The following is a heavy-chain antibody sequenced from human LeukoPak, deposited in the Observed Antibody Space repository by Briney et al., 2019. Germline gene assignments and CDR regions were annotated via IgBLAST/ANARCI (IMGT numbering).Heavy chain of an antibody. CDR2: IKSKTDGGTT. Sequence: GGSLRLSCAASGFTFSNAWMSWVRQAPGKGLEWVGRIKSKTDGGTTDYAAPVKGRFTISRDDSKNTLYLQMNSLKTEDTAVYYCTTGLVGAMGDDYWGQGTLVTVSS. D-gene: IGHD1-26*01. J-gene: IGHJ4*02. V-gene: IGHV3-15*01. CDR1: GFTFSNAW. CDR3: TTGLVGAMGDDY.